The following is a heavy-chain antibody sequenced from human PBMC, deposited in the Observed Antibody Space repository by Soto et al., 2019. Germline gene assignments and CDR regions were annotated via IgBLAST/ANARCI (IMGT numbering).Heavy chain of an antibody. V-gene: IGHV3-23*01. D-gene: IGHD6-25*01. Sequence: EVQLLESGGGLVQPGGSLRLSCAASGFTFSSYAMNWVRQAPGKGLEWVSGISASDGNTHYADSVKGRFTISRDNSKNTLYLHMNSLRDEDTDIYFCASGYYFDYWGQGTLVTVSS. J-gene: IGHJ4*02. CDR2: ISASDGNT. CDR1: GFTFSSYA. CDR3: ASGYYFDY.